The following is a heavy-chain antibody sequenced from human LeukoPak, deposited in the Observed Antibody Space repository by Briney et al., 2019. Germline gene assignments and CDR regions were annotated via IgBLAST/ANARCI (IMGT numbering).Heavy chain of an antibody. D-gene: IGHD3-22*01. CDR2: INSDGSST. CDR1: GFSFRNTW. J-gene: IGHJ5*02. V-gene: IGHV3-74*01. CDR3: ARVWYYYDSSGQYNWFDP. Sequence: GGSLRLSCTTSGFSFRNTWMSWVRQAPGKGLVWVSRINSDGSSTSYADSVKGRFTISRDNAKNTLYLQMNSLRAEDTAVYYCARVWYYYDSSGQYNWFDPWGQGTLVTVSS.